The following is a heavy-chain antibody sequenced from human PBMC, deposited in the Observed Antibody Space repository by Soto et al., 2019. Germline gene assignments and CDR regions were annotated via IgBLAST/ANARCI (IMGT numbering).Heavy chain of an antibody. V-gene: IGHV3-30*18. CDR1: GFSFSSYG. CDR3: AKDTYYHDSSGYYVFDS. J-gene: IGHJ4*02. D-gene: IGHD3-22*01. Sequence: GGSLRLSCAASGFSFSSYGMHWVRQTPGKGLEWVAGISYDGSNIYYVDSMKGRLTISRDNSKNTLDLQMNSLRAEDTAVYYCAKDTYYHDSSGYYVFDSWGQGTLVTVSS. CDR2: ISYDGSNI.